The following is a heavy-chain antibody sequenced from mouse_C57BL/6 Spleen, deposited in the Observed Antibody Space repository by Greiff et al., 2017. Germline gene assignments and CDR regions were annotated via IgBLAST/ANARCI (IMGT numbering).Heavy chain of an antibody. CDR2: NDPENGDT. D-gene: IGHD2-3*01. J-gene: IGHJ3*01. CDR3: TPDGYFKGFAY. V-gene: IGHV14-4*01. CDR1: GFNIKDDY. Sequence: EVQLQQSGAELVRPGASVKLSCTASGFNIKDDYMHWVKQRPEQGLEWIGWNDPENGDTEYASKFQGKATITADTSSNTAYLQLSSLTSEDTAVYYCTPDGYFKGFAYWGQGTLVTVSA.